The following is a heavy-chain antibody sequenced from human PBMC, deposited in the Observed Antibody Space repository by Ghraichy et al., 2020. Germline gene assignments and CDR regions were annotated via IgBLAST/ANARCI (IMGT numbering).Heavy chain of an antibody. V-gene: IGHV3-73*01. CDR3: SRTFYGSGSSDVVFDI. Sequence: LTCAASGFTFSGCDVQWVRQAAGKGLEWVGRLRDATNTYATAYGASVKGRFSISRDDSKITAYLQMDSLKIEDTAVYYCSRTFYGSGSSDVVFDIWGQGTMVTVSS. D-gene: IGHD3-10*01. CDR2: LRDATNTYAT. J-gene: IGHJ3*02. CDR1: GFTFSGCD.